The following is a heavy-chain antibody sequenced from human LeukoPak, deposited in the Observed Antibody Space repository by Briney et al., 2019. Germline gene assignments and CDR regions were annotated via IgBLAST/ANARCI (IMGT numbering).Heavy chain of an antibody. CDR2: INPNSGGT. CDR3: AREEYCSGGSCCWFDP. CDR1: GYTFTGYY. V-gene: IGHV1-2*02. J-gene: IGHJ5*02. D-gene: IGHD2-15*01. Sequence: ASVKVSCKASGYTFTGYYMHWVRQAPGQGLEWMGWINPNSGGTNYAQKFQGRVTMTRDTSISTAYMELSRLRSDDTAVYYCAREEYCSGGSCCWFDPWGQGTLVTVSS.